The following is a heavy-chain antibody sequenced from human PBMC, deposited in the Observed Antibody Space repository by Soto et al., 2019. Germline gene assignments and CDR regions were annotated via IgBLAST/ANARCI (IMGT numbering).Heavy chain of an antibody. D-gene: IGHD2-15*01. J-gene: IGHJ4*02. CDR3: ARGRGCSGGSCYGHGDHS. Sequence: QVPLQQWGAGLLKPSETLSLTCAVNGGSLSGYYWSWIRQPPGKGLEWIGEINHSGSTSYNPSLKSRVTISVDTSKNQFSLKLSSVTAADTGVYYCARGRGCSGGSCYGHGDHSWGQGTLVTVSS. CDR1: GGSLSGYY. V-gene: IGHV4-34*02. CDR2: INHSGST.